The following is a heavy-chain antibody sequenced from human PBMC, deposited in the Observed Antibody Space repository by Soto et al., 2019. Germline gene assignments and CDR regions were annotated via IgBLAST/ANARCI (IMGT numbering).Heavy chain of an antibody. CDR1: GFTFSNAW. Sequence: GGSMRLSCAASGFTFSNAWMNWVRQDPGKGLEWVGRIKSKTDGGTTDYAAPVKGRFTISRDDSKNTLYLQMNSLKTEDTAVYYCTTDFSDSSPYYYYGMDVWGQGTTVTVSS. CDR2: IKSKTDGGTT. J-gene: IGHJ6*02. V-gene: IGHV3-15*07. CDR3: TTDFSDSSPYYYYGMDV. D-gene: IGHD6-13*01.